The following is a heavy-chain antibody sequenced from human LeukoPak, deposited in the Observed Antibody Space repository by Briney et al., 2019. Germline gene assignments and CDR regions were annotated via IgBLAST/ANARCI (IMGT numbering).Heavy chain of an antibody. J-gene: IGHJ4*02. CDR3: ARAGRSGYYYSSFGY. CDR1: GFTFSSYS. Sequence: GGSLRLSCAASGFTFSSYSMNWVRQAPGKGLEWVSYISSSSSTIYYADSVKGRFTISRGNAKNSLYLQMNSLRAEDTAVYYCARAGRSGYYYSSFGYWGQGTLVTVSS. V-gene: IGHV3-48*01. CDR2: ISSSSSTI. D-gene: IGHD3-22*01.